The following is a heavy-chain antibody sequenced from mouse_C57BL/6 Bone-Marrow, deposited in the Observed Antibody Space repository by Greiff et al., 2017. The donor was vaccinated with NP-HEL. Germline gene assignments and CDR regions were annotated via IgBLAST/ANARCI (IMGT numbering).Heavy chain of an antibody. CDR2: INPNNGGT. CDR3: ARRGQLRLPSWFAY. D-gene: IGHD3-2*02. J-gene: IGHJ3*01. CDR1: GYTFTDYY. V-gene: IGHV1-26*01. Sequence: VQLQQSGPELVKPGASVKISCKASGYTFTDYYMNWVKQSHGKSLEWIGDINPNNGGTSYNQKFKGKATLTVDKSSSTAYMELRSLTSDDSAVYYCARRGQLRLPSWFAYWGQGTLVTVSA.